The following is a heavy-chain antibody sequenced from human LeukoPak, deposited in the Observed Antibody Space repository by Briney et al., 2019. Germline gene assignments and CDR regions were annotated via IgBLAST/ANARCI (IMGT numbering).Heavy chain of an antibody. Sequence: GGSLRLSCAASGFTFSSYSMNWVRQAPGKGLEWVSSISSSSSYIYYADSVKGRFTISRDNAKNSLYLQMNSLRAEDTAVYYCARGEWELRYFDYWGQGALVTVSS. D-gene: IGHD1-26*01. J-gene: IGHJ4*02. CDR3: ARGEWELRYFDY. CDR1: GFTFSSYS. CDR2: ISSSSSYI. V-gene: IGHV3-21*01.